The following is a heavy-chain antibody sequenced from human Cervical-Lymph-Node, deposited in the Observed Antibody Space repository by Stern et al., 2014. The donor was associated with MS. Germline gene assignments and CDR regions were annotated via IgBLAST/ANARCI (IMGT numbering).Heavy chain of an antibody. Sequence: QLQLQESGSGLVKPSQTLSLTCAVSGGSISSGGYPWSWIRQPPGKGLEWIGYIYHSGSTYYNPSLKSRVLIPVDRAKNQFSLKLSSVTAADTAVYYCARSSTVTPNAFDIWGQGTMVTVSS. CDR2: IYHSGST. D-gene: IGHD4-17*01. V-gene: IGHV4-30-2*01. CDR1: GGSISSGGYP. CDR3: ARSSTVTPNAFDI. J-gene: IGHJ3*02.